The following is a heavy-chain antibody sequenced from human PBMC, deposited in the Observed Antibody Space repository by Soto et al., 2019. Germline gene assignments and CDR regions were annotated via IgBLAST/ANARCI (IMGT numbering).Heavy chain of an antibody. Sequence: PSQTLSLTCGISGDSVSSKTAAWNWIRQSPSRGLEWLGRTYFRSKWYNDYAISVKSRITINPDTSKNQFSLLLNSVTPEDTAVYYCARVSFDHFVHWFDPWGQGTLVTVSS. J-gene: IGHJ5*02. CDR1: GDSVSSKTAA. V-gene: IGHV6-1*01. D-gene: IGHD3-9*01. CDR3: ARVSFDHFVHWFDP. CDR2: TYFRSKWYN.